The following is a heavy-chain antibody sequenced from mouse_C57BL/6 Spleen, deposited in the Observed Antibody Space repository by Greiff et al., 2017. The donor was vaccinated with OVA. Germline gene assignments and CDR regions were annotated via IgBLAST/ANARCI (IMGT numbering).Heavy chain of an antibody. Sequence: QVQLQQPGAELVRPGSSVKLSCKASGYTFTSYWMHWVKQRPIQGLEWIGNIDPSDSETHYNQKFKDKATLTVDKSSSTAYMQLRSLTSEDSAVYYCARRITPYFDVWGTGTTVTVSS. CDR3: ARRITPYFDV. CDR1: GYTFTSYW. CDR2: IDPSDSET. J-gene: IGHJ1*03. V-gene: IGHV1-52*01.